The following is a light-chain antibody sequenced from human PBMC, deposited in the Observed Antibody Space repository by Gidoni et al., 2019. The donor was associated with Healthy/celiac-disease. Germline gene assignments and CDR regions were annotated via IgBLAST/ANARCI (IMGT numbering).Light chain of an antibody. CDR2: EVS. CDR3: SSYAGSNNFGV. Sequence: QSALTQPPSASGSPGQSVTISCTGTSRDVCGYNYVSGYQQHPGKAPKLMIYEVSKRPSGVPDRFSGSKSGNTASLTVSGLQAEDEADYYCSSYAGSNNFGVFGTGTKVTVL. J-gene: IGLJ1*01. V-gene: IGLV2-8*01. CDR1: SRDVCGYNY.